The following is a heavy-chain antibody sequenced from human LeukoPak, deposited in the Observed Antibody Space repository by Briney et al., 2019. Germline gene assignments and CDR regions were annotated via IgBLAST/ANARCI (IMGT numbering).Heavy chain of an antibody. Sequence: GGSLRLSCAASGFTFSSYSMNWVRQAPGKGLEWVSSISSSSSYIYYADSVRGRFTISRDNAKNSLYLQMNSLRAEDTAVYYCARGGARNYYDSSGYPIDYWGQGTLVTVSS. V-gene: IGHV3-21*01. J-gene: IGHJ4*02. CDR1: GFTFSSYS. CDR2: ISSSSSYI. CDR3: ARGGARNYYDSSGYPIDY. D-gene: IGHD3-22*01.